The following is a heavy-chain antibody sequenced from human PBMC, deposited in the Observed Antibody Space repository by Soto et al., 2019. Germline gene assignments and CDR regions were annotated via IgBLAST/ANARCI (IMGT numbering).Heavy chain of an antibody. CDR3: ARDRRIAVAGDYYYYDMDV. V-gene: IGHV5-51*01. J-gene: IGHJ6*02. CDR1: GYSFSSYW. D-gene: IGHD6-19*01. CDR2: IYPGDSDT. Sequence: GESLKISCKGSGYSFSSYWIGWVRQMPWKGLEWMGIIYPGDSDTRYSPSFQGQVTISADKSISTAYLQWSSLMASDTAMYYCARDRRIAVAGDYYYYDMDVWGQGTTVTVSS.